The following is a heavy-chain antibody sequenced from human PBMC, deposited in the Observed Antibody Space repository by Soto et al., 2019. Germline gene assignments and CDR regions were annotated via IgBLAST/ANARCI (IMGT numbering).Heavy chain of an antibody. V-gene: IGHV3-23*01. CDR3: ARESRVGSTDDAFDV. CDR1: GFTFSGYA. Sequence: GGSLRLSCAASGFTFSGYAMSWVRQAPGKGLEWVSVIHGGGNSAYYADSVKGRFTISRDNSKNTLYLQMNSLRAEDTAVYYCARESRVGSTDDAFDVWGQGTMVTVSS. D-gene: IGHD1-26*01. J-gene: IGHJ3*01. CDR2: IHGGGNSA.